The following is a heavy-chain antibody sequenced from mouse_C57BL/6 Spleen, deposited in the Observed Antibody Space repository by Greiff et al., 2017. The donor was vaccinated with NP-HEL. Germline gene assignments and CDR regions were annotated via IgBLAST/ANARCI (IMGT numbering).Heavy chain of an antibody. CDR2: IYPGGGYT. D-gene: IGHD2-10*02. CDR1: GYTFTNYW. J-gene: IGHJ2*01. V-gene: IGHV1-63*01. CDR3: ARGYGSDQYEFDY. Sequence: VQLQQSGAELVRPGTSVKLSCKASGYTFTNYWIGWAKQRPGHGLEWIGDIYPGGGYTNYNEKFKGQGTLTADKSSSTGDMQFSSLTSEDTAMYYCARGYGSDQYEFDYWGQGTTLTVSS.